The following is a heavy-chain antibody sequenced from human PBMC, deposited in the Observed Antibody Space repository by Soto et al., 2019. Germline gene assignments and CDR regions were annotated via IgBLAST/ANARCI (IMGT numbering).Heavy chain of an antibody. CDR1: GFTFSDHA. Sequence: QVQLVESGGGVVQPGRSLRLSCAASGFTFSDHAMHWVRQAPGKGLEWVAVVSYDGSNKYYAESVKGRFTISRDNSKTTLYLQMNSLRPEDTALHYCARGTYCGGDCVPGQVSMWYFDLWGRGTLVIVSS. D-gene: IGHD2-21*02. V-gene: IGHV3-30-3*01. CDR3: ARGTYCGGDCVPGQVSMWYFDL. J-gene: IGHJ2*01. CDR2: VSYDGSNK.